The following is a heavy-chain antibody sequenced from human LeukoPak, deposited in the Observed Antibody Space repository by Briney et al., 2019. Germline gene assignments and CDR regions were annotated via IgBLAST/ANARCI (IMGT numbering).Heavy chain of an antibody. CDR1: GGSISSYY. J-gene: IGHJ4*02. D-gene: IGHD5-18*01. Sequence: SETLSLTCTVSGGSISSYYWSWIRQPPGKGLEWIGYIYYSGSTNYNPSLKSRVTISVDASKNQFSLKLSSVTAADTAVYYCARYRGYSYGYLDYWGQGTLVAVSS. CDR3: ARYRGYSYGYLDY. CDR2: IYYSGST. V-gene: IGHV4-59*08.